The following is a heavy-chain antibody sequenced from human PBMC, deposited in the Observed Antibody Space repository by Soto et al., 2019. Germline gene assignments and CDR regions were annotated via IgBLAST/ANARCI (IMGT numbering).Heavy chain of an antibody. CDR2: IWYDGSNK. Sequence: QVQLVESGGGVVQPGRSLRLSCAASGFTFSNYGMHWVRQAPGKGLEWVAVIWYDGSNKYYADSVKGRFTISRDNSKNTLYLQMNSLRAEDPAVYYCARGISNLVDLDYWGQGTLVTVSS. V-gene: IGHV3-33*01. J-gene: IGHJ4*02. D-gene: IGHD2-15*01. CDR1: GFTFSNYG. CDR3: ARGISNLVDLDY.